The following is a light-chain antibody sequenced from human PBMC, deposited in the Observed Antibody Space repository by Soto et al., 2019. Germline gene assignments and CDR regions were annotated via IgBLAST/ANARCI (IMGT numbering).Light chain of an antibody. CDR1: SGSVSTTYH. V-gene: IGLV8-61*01. Sequence: QAVVTQEPSFSVAPGRTVTFTCGLSSGSVSTTYHPSWYQQTPGQAPRTLIYNTDIRSSGVPDRFSRSILGNTAALTIPGAQADAESHSYCALYMGSGIWVFGGGTKVTVL. CDR2: NTD. J-gene: IGLJ3*02. CDR3: ALYMGSGIWV.